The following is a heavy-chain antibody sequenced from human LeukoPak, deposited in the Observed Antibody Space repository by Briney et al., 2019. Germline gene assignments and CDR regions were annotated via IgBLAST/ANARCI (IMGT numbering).Heavy chain of an antibody. CDR2: MNPNSGNT. Sequence: ASVKVSCKASGYTFTSYDINWVRQATGQGLEWMGWMNPNSGNTGYAQKFQGRVTITRNTSITTAYMELTSLRSEDTAVYYCARDKWELLEWYFDLWGRGTLVTVSS. CDR3: ARDKWELLEWYFDL. V-gene: IGHV1-8*01. J-gene: IGHJ2*01. CDR1: GYTFTSYD. D-gene: IGHD1-26*01.